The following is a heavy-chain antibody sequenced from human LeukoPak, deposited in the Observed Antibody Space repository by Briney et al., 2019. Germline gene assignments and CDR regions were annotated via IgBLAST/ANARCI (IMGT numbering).Heavy chain of an antibody. CDR3: AQQVGYCSSGSCYFTY. J-gene: IGHJ1*01. CDR1: GFTFSDYY. V-gene: IGHV3-23*01. CDR2: ISNTGGST. D-gene: IGHD2-15*01. Sequence: QTGGSLRLSCAASGFTFSDYYMSWIRQAPGKGLEWVSAISNTGGSTYYADSVKGRFTISRDKSKNTLSLQMNSLRAEDTAVYYCAQQVGYCSSGSCYFTYWGQGTLVTVSS.